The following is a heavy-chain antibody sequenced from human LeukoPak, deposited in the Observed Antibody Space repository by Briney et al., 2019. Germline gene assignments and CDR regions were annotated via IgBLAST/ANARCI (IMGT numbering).Heavy chain of an antibody. J-gene: IGHJ4*02. CDR1: GGSISSYY. D-gene: IGHD2-2*01. V-gene: IGHV4-59*12. CDR3: ARDSVVPAAMFDY. Sequence: KPSETLSLTCTVSGGSISSYYWSWIRQPPGKGLEWIGYIYYSGSTNYNPSLKSRVTISVDTSKNQFSLKLRSVTAADTAVYYCARDSVVPAAMFDYWGQGTLVTVSS. CDR2: IYYSGST.